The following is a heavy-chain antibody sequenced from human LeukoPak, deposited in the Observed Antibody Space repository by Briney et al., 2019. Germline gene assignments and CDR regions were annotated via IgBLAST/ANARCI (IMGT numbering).Heavy chain of an antibody. CDR3: ARCGARDYYDSSGYNNWFDP. CDR2: ISGSGGST. V-gene: IGHV3-23*01. D-gene: IGHD3-22*01. CDR1: GFTFSSYA. Sequence: PGASLRLSCAASGFTFSSYAMSWVRQAPGKGLEWVSAISGSGGSTYYADSVKGRFTISRDNAKNSLYLQMNSLRAEDTAVYYCARCGARDYYDSSGYNNWFDPWGQGTLVTVSS. J-gene: IGHJ5*02.